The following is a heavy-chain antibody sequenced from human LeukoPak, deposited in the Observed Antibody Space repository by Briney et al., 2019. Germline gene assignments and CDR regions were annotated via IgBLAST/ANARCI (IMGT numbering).Heavy chain of an antibody. CDR2: TSYDGGIK. CDR3: ARARLGDYYYGMDV. J-gene: IGHJ6*02. D-gene: IGHD3-16*01. Sequence: GGSLRLSCVASGFTFSSYAMHWVRQAPGKGLEWVAVTSYDGGIKHYADSVKGRFTISRDNSKNTLYLQMNSLRAEDTAVYYCARARLGDYYYGMDVWGQGTTVTVSS. V-gene: IGHV3-30*14. CDR1: GFTFSSYA.